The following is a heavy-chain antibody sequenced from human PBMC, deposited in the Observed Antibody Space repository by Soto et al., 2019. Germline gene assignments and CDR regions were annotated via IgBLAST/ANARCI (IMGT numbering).Heavy chain of an antibody. Sequence: QVQLQESGPGLVRPSETLSLTCSVSGGSMNSYYWSWIRQPPGKGLEWLGYVYSGGTSKYNVSLESRITMSLTAVYFCARYSPPKKSYDSNPGWFDPWGQGTLFAVSS. CDR2: VYSGGTS. J-gene: IGHJ5*02. CDR3: P. V-gene: IGHV4-4*08. CDR1: GGSMNSYY. D-gene: IGHD2-15*01.